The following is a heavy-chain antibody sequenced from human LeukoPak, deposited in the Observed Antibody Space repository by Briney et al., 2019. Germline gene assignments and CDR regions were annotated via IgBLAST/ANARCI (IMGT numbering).Heavy chain of an antibody. V-gene: IGHV1-2*06. CDR3: ARQGIGAVDY. CDR1: GYSFTDYL. D-gene: IGHD1-26*01. CDR2: INPSSGGT. J-gene: IGHJ4*02. Sequence: ASVKVPCKASGYSFTDYLMHWVRQAPGQGLEWIGRINPSSGGTNYGQKFQGRVTMTRDTSITTAYMEVSRLTSDDTAVYYCARQGIGAVDYWGQGTLVTVST.